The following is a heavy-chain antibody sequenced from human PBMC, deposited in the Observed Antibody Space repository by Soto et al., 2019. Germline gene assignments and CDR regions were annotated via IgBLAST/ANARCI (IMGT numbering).Heavy chain of an antibody. Sequence: QVQLVESGGGVVQPGRSLRLSCAASGFTLSTYVMHWVRQAPGKGLEWVAVIWHDGSNKYYADFVKGRFTISRDNSKNTLDLQMNSLRAEDTAVYYCAREFRTGTVDYWGHGTLVTVSS. D-gene: IGHD1-1*01. CDR2: IWHDGSNK. CDR1: GFTLSTYV. CDR3: AREFRTGTVDY. V-gene: IGHV3-33*01. J-gene: IGHJ4*01.